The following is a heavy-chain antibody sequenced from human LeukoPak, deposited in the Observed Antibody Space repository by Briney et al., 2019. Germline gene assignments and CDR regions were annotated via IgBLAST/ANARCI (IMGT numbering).Heavy chain of an antibody. CDR3: AREGVYYDILAAYYRPYYFDF. CDR2: INHGGST. D-gene: IGHD3-9*01. J-gene: IGHJ4*02. CDR1: GGXFSGYY. V-gene: IGHV4-34*01. Sequence: SETLSLTCAVYGGXFSGYYCSWIRQPPGKGLEWIGEINHGGSTNYNPSLKSQLTISVDTSKNQFSLKLSSVTAADTAVYYCAREGVYYDILAAYYRPYYFDFWGQGTLVTVYS.